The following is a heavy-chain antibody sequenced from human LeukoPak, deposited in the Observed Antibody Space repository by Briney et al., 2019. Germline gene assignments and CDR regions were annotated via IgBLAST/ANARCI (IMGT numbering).Heavy chain of an antibody. D-gene: IGHD3-16*01. Sequence: SETLSLTCAVSGYSISSGYNWCWIRQAPGKGLEWLGSIYHTGTTHYNPSLKSRLIISVDTSKNQFSLKLRSVTAADTAVYFCARDHYTMLGGPSDYWGQGTLVTVSS. CDR3: ARDHYTMLGGPSDY. CDR1: GYSISSGYN. CDR2: IYHTGTT. V-gene: IGHV4-38-2*02. J-gene: IGHJ4*02.